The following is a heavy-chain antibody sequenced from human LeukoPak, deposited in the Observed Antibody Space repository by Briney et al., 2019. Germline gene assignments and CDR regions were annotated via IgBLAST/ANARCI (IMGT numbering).Heavy chain of an antibody. V-gene: IGHV1-69*06. Sequence: GASVKVSCKASGYTFTSYAMNWVRQAPGQGLEWMGGIIPIFGTANYAQKFQGRVTITADKSTSTAYMELSSLRSEDTAVYYCARDNGGTAMAYYSYYYMDVWGKGTTVTISS. D-gene: IGHD5-18*01. CDR3: ARDNGGTAMAYYSYYYMDV. CDR2: IIPIFGTA. J-gene: IGHJ6*03. CDR1: GYTFTSYA.